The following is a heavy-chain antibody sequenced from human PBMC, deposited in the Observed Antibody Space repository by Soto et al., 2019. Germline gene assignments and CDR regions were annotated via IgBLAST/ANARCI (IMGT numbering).Heavy chain of an antibody. CDR2: IKQDGSEK. J-gene: IGHJ4*02. V-gene: IGHV3-7*01. CDR1: GITFSSYW. Sequence: EVQLLESGGGLVQPGGSLRLSCAASGITFSSYWMSWVRQAPGKGLEWVANIKQDGSEKYYVDSVKGRFTISRDNAKNSLYLQMNSLRAEDTAVYYCARDAGGYCGGDCYGYYFDYWGQGTLVTVSS. CDR3: ARDAGGYCGGDCYGYYFDY. D-gene: IGHD2-21*02.